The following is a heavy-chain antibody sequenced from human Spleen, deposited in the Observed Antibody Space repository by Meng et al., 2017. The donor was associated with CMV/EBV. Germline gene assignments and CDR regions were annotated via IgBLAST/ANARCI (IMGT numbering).Heavy chain of an antibody. CDR2: VSGYNGDT. Sequence: ASVKVSCKASGYAFTTYGITWLWQAPGQRLECMGWVSGYNGDTDYAQKLQGRFTMTRDTSTSTAYLELRSLRSEDTAVYFCARSVEMATIYDYWGQGTLVTVSS. D-gene: IGHD5-24*01. CDR3: ARSVEMATIYDY. J-gene: IGHJ4*02. V-gene: IGHV1-18*01. CDR1: GYAFTTYG.